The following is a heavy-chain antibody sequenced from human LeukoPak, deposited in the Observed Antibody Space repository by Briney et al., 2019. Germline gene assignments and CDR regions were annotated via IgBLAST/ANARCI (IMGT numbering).Heavy chain of an antibody. CDR2: INPSGGST. Sequence: RASVKVSCKASGYTFTSYYMHWVRQAPGQGLEWMGIINPSGGSTSYAQKFQGGVTMTRDTSTSTVYMELSSLRSEDTAVYYCARGRSVEMATIFRYFQHWGQGTLVTVSS. D-gene: IGHD5-24*01. V-gene: IGHV1-46*01. J-gene: IGHJ1*01. CDR1: GYTFTSYY. CDR3: ARGRSVEMATIFRYFQH.